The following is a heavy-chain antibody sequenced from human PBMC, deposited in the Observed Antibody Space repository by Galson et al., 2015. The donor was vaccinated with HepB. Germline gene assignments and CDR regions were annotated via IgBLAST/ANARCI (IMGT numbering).Heavy chain of an antibody. CDR3: ARDITEIAAAGTVDWFDP. CDR1: GFTFSSYS. CDR2: ISSSSSYI. J-gene: IGHJ5*02. D-gene: IGHD6-13*01. Sequence: SLRLSCAASGFTFSSYSMNWVRQAPGKGLEWVSSISSSSSYIYYADSVKGRFTISRDNAKNSLYLQMNSLRAEDTAVYYCARDITEIAAAGTVDWFDPWGQGTLVTVSS. V-gene: IGHV3-21*01.